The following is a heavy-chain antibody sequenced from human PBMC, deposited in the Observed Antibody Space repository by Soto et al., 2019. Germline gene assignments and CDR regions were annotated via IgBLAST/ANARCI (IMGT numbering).Heavy chain of an antibody. CDR3: AHSYDPTDYSSGLDV. V-gene: IGHV2-5*02. Sequence: QITLKESGPTQVKPTQTLTLTCTFSGFSLTTGGVGVGWIRQPPGKALEWLALIYWDDGKHFSPSLKNRLTITKDTSKNQVVLTMTNMRPVDTATYYCAHSYDPTDYSSGLDVWGQGTTVTVSS. CDR1: GFSLTTGGVG. D-gene: IGHD3-22*01. CDR2: IYWDDGK. J-gene: IGHJ6*02.